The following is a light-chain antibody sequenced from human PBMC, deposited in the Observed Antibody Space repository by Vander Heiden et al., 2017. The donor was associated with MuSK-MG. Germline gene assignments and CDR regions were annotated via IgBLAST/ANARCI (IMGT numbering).Light chain of an antibody. CDR1: QNINNY. Sequence: EIVLTQSPVTLSLSPGERATLSCRASQNINNYLAWYQQKPGQAPRLLIFDASNRATGIKARFSGSGYGTDFILTITSLEPEDFAVYFCQQRNLGHPKEMFGQGTKVEIK. CDR3: QQRNLGHPKEM. CDR2: DAS. J-gene: IGKJ1*01. V-gene: IGKV3-11*01.